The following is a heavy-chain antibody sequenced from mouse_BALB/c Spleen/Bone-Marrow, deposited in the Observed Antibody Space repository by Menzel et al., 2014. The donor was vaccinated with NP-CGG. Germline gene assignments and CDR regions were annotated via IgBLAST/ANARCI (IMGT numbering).Heavy chain of an antibody. CDR2: ISGGGSYT. V-gene: IGHV5-9-2*01. J-gene: IGHJ3*01. CDR3: ARHAYYDQTEVSFVY. Sequence: EVKVVESGGGLVKSGGSLKLSCAASGFTFNSYGMSWVRQTPEKRLEWVATISGGGSYTFYPDSVKGRFTISRDNAKNNLYPQLSSLRSEDTALYYCARHAYYDQTEVSFVYWGQGTLVTVSA. CDR1: GFTFNSYG. D-gene: IGHD2-4*01.